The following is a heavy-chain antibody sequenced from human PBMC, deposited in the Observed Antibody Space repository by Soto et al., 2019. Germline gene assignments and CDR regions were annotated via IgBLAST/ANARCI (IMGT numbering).Heavy chain of an antibody. Sequence: QPGGSLRLSCAASGFTFSSYGMHWVRQAPGKGLEWVAVIWYDGSNKYYADSVKGRFTISRDNSKNTLYLQMNSLRAEDTAVYYCAKDRRIAAAGTNFDYWGQGTLVTVSS. D-gene: IGHD6-13*01. V-gene: IGHV3-33*06. CDR2: IWYDGSNK. CDR1: GFTFSSYG. J-gene: IGHJ4*02. CDR3: AKDRRIAAAGTNFDY.